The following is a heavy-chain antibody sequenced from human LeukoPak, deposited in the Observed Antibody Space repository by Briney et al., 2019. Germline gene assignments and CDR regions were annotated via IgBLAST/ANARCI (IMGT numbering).Heavy chain of an antibody. CDR3: AREGLGYCSSTSCPRPLYYYYYMDV. CDR2: ISAYNGNT. J-gene: IGHJ6*03. V-gene: IGHV1-18*01. D-gene: IGHD2-2*01. CDR1: GYTFTSYG. Sequence: GASVKVSCKASGYTFTSYGISWVRQAPGQGLEWMGWISAYNGNTNYAQKLQGRVTMTTDTPTSTAYMELRSLRSDDTAVYYCAREGLGYCSSTSCPRPLYYYYYMDVWGKGTTVTVSS.